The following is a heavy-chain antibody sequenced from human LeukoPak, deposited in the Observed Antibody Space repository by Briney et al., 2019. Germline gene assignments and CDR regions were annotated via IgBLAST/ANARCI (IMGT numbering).Heavy chain of an antibody. CDR2: TYYRSKWYN. Sequence: SQTLSLTFAISGDSVSSNSAAWNWIRQSPSRGLEWLGSTYYRSKWYNDYAVSVKSQITINQDTSKNQFSLQLNSVTPEDTAVYYCARGRSGSYSAPTYYFDSWGQGTLVTVSS. CDR1: GDSVSSNSAA. V-gene: IGHV6-1*01. CDR3: ARGRSGSYSAPTYYFDS. J-gene: IGHJ4*02. D-gene: IGHD1-26*01.